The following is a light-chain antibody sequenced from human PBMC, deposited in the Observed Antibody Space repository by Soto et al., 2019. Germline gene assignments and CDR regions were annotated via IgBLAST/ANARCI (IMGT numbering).Light chain of an antibody. CDR2: DVS. Sequence: DLQMTQSRSTLSASVGRRLTISCRASQSISNWLAWYQQKPGKAPTLLIYDVSRLESGVPSRFSGSGSGTEFTLTINSLQPDDFATYYCQQYDTYYTFGQGTKVDIK. CDR3: QQYDTYYT. CDR1: QSISNW. J-gene: IGKJ2*01. V-gene: IGKV1-5*01.